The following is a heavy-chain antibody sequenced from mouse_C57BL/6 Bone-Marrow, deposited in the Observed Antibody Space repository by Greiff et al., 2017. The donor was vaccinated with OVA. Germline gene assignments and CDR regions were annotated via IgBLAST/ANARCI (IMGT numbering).Heavy chain of an antibody. V-gene: IGHV1-55*01. D-gene: IGHD1-1*01. CDR2: IYPGSGST. CDR1: GYTFTSYW. J-gene: IGHJ1*03. Sequence: VQLQQPGAELVRPGISVKLSCKASGYTFTSYWITWVKQRPGQGLEWIGDIYPGSGSTNYNEKFKSKATLTVDTSSSTAYMQLSSLTSEDSAVYYCANYGSSYWYFDVWGTGTTVTVSS. CDR3: ANYGSSYWYFDV.